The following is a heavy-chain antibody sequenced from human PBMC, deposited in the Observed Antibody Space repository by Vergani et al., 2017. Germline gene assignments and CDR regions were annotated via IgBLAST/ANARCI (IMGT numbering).Heavy chain of an antibody. J-gene: IGHJ4*02. CDR1: GFTFSSYA. D-gene: IGHD3-3*01. CDR3: TSVDFWSGYYCFDY. Sequence: EVQLLESGGGLVQPGGSLRLSCAASGFTFSSYAMSWVRQAPGKGLEWVGFIRSKAYGGTTEYAASVKGRFTISRDDSKSIAYLQMNSLKTEDTAVYYCTSVDFWSGYYCFDYWGQGTLVTVSS. CDR2: IRSKAYGGTT. V-gene: IGHV3-49*04.